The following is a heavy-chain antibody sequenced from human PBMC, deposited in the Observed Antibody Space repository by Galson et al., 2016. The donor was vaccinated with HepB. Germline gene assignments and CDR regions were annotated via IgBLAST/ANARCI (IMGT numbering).Heavy chain of an antibody. D-gene: IGHD1-1*01. CDR1: GFPFSGYA. CDR2: ISADGSDQ. J-gene: IGHJ6*02. CDR3: ARDLPPVVTTYYYGMDV. V-gene: IGHV3-30*04. Sequence: SLRLSCAASGFPFSGYAMHWVRQAPGKGLEWVAVISADGSDQYYADSVKGRFTISRDKSKNTLYLQMNSLRVEDTAVYYCARDLPPVVTTYYYGMDVWGQGTTVAVSS.